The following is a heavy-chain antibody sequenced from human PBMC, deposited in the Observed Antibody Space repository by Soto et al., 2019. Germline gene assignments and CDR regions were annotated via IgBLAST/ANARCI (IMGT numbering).Heavy chain of an antibody. Sequence: SETLSLTCTVSGGSISSYYWSWIRQPPGKGLEWIGYIYYSGSTNYNPSLKSRVTISVDTSKNQFSLKLSSVTAADTAVYYCAKWDYYYMDVWGKGTTVTVSS. J-gene: IGHJ6*03. V-gene: IGHV4-59*01. D-gene: IGHD2-8*01. CDR1: GGSISSYY. CDR3: AKWDYYYMDV. CDR2: IYYSGST.